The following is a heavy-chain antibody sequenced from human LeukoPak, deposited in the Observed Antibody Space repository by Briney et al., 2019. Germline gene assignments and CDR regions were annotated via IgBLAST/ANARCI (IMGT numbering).Heavy chain of an antibody. CDR3: ARGGGSYEY. CDR2: IKQGGSEK. V-gene: IGHV3-7*01. J-gene: IGHJ4*02. CDR1: GFTFSGSW. Sequence: SGGSLRLSCAASGFTFSGSWMSWVRQAPGKGLKWVANIKQGGSEKYYVDSVKGRFTISRDNAKNSLYLQMNSLRAEDTAVYYCARGGGSYEYWGQGTLVTVSS. D-gene: IGHD2-15*01.